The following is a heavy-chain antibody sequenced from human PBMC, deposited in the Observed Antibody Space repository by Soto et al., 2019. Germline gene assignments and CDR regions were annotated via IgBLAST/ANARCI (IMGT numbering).Heavy chain of an antibody. J-gene: IGHJ5*02. Sequence: ASVKVSCKASGYTFTNNDVSWVRQATVQELEWMGWMNPGSGATGYAQKFQGRVTMTRDISIATAYMELNSLTSEDTAIYYCARMESFGSLNWFDPWGQGTLVTVSS. CDR3: ARMESFGSLNWFDP. CDR2: MNPGSGAT. V-gene: IGHV1-8*02. D-gene: IGHD5-18*01. CDR1: GYTFTNND.